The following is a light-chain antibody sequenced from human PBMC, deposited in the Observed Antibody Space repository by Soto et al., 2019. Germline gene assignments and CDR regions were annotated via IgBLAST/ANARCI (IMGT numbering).Light chain of an antibody. CDR1: QSLLYSSSNKNY. CDR3: QQYFSSPLT. Sequence: DIVMTQSPDSLALSLGERATINCKSSQSLLYSSSNKNYLAWYQQKVGQPPRLLISWASTRESGVPDRFSGSGSGTDFTLTISSLHAEDVAVYYCQQYFSSPLTFGGGTKVEIK. J-gene: IGKJ4*01. V-gene: IGKV4-1*01. CDR2: WAS.